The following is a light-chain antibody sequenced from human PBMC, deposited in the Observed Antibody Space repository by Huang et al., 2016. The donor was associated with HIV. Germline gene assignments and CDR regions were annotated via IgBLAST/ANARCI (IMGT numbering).Light chain of an antibody. CDR1: QSVRSSY. J-gene: IGKJ2*01. Sequence: IVLTQSPGTLSLSPGERATLSCRASQSVRSSYLAWYQQKPGQTPRLLVYGAYNRAGGIRIRFSGSQSGTDFTIAISSLEPEDFGVYYCQQYGSSPRTFGQGTKLEIK. V-gene: IGKV3-20*01. CDR3: QQYGSSPRT. CDR2: GAY.